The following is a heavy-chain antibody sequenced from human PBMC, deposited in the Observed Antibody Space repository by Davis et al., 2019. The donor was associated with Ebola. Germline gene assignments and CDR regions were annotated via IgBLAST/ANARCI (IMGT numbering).Heavy chain of an antibody. CDR2: ISAYNGNT. J-gene: IGHJ3*02. Sequence: ASVKVSCKASGYTFKNYAISWVRQAPGQGLEWMGWISAYNGNTNYAQILQGRVTMTTDTSTSTAYMELRSLRSDDTAVYFCARTSIVGTTTTASDIWGQGTKVTVSS. D-gene: IGHD1-26*01. V-gene: IGHV1-18*01. CDR3: ARTSIVGTTTTASDI. CDR1: GYTFKNYA.